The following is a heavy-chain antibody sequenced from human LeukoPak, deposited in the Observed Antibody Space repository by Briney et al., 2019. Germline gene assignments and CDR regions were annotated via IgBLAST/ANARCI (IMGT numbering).Heavy chain of an antibody. D-gene: IGHD5/OR15-5a*01. CDR3: MSSGYSTTTEYFQH. CDR1: GFTFSGSA. CDR2: IRSEANSYAT. J-gene: IGHJ1*01. V-gene: IGHV3-73*01. Sequence: GGSLRLSCAASGFTFSGSAMHWVRQASGKGLEWVGRIRSEANSYATAYAASVKGRFTISRDDSENTAYLQMNSLKTEDTAVYYCMSSGYSTTTEYFQHWGQGTLVTVSS.